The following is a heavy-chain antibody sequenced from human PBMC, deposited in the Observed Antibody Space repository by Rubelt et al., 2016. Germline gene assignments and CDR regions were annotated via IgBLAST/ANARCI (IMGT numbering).Heavy chain of an antibody. CDR3: ARESLRGSSRWFDP. V-gene: IGHV3-30*19. J-gene: IGHJ5*02. Sequence: QVQLVESGGGVVQPGGSLRLSCAASGFTFSFHGMHWVRQAPGKGLEWVAVISNDGSNKYYADSVKGRFTISRDKSKNTLYLQMNSLRAEDTAVYYWARESLRGSSRWFDPWGQGTLVTVSA. CDR1: GFTFSFHG. CDR2: ISNDGSNK. D-gene: IGHD2-21*01.